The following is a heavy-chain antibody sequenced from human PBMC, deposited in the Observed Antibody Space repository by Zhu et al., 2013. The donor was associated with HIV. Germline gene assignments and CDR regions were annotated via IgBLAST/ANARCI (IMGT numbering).Heavy chain of an antibody. D-gene: IGHD3-22*01. CDR2: INSYSGDT. Sequence: QVQLVQSGAEVKKPGASVKVSCKASGYSFPGYYMHWVRQAPGQGLEWMGWINSYSGDTNYVQNFQGRVTMTRDTSISTAYMELSRLRSDDSAVYYCAIRDNYYYDSSGAFDIWGQGTMVTVS. CDR1: GYSFPGYY. J-gene: IGHJ3*02. V-gene: IGHV1-2*02. CDR3: AIRDNYYYDSSGAFDI.